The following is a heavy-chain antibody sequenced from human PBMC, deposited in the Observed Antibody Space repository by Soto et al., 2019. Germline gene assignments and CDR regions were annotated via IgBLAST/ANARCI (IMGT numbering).Heavy chain of an antibody. Sequence: QVQLVQSGAEVKKPGSSVKVSCKPSGGSFSSHAVSWVRQAPGQGLEWVGGIVPIFGTKNYAEKFQGRVKITADKSTSTVYMDLSSLKSEDTAVYFCARARRDQTIFGMVGYFDLWGRGTLVSVSS. CDR2: IVPIFGTK. CDR3: ARARRDQTIFGMVGYFDL. V-gene: IGHV1-69*06. D-gene: IGHD3-3*01. J-gene: IGHJ2*01. CDR1: GGSFSSHA.